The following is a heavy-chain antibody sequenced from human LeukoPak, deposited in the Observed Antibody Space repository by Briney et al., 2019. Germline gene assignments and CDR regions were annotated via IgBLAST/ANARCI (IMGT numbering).Heavy chain of an antibody. CDR1: GYTFTSYY. CDR3: ARDSRKILRFLEWLQTRNWFDP. D-gene: IGHD3-3*01. J-gene: IGHJ5*02. V-gene: IGHV1-46*01. CDR2: INPSGGST. Sequence: AASVTVSCKASGYTFTSYYMHWVRQAPGQGLEWMGIINPSGGSTSYAQKFQGRVTMTRDTSTSTVYMELSSLRSEDTAVYYCARDSRKILRFLEWLQTRNWFDPWGQGTLVTVSS.